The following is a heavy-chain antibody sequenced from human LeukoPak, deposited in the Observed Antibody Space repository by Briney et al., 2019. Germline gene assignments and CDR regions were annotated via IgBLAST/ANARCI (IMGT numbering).Heavy chain of an antibody. CDR2: IQPRDSDT. CDR3: VSQSLPYYDVLTGYQGECDY. CDR1: GYSFTSYW. V-gene: IGHV5-51*01. D-gene: IGHD3-9*01. J-gene: IGHJ4*02. Sequence: GESLKISCKGSGYSFTSYWIGWVRQLPGKSPEWMGIIQPRDSDTRYRPSFQGQVTISADKSISTAYLQWSSLKASDTAMYYCVSQSLPYYDVLTGYQGECDYWGQGTLVTVSS.